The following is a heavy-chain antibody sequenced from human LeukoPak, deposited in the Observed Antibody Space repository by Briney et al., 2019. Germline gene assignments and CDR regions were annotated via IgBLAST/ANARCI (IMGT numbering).Heavy chain of an antibody. D-gene: IGHD3-22*01. Sequence: PGGSLRLSCAASGFTFSGYWMSWVRQAPGKGLEWVANINLDGSVIHYVDSAKGRFTISRDNAKNSLYLQMNYLRAEDTALYYCATSDDSSGSDWGQRTLVTVSS. J-gene: IGHJ4*02. CDR2: INLDGSVI. CDR1: GFTFSGYW. CDR3: ATSDDSSGSD. V-gene: IGHV3-7*01.